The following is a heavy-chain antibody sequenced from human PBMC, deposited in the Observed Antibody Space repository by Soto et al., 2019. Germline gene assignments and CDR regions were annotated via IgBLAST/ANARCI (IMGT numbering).Heavy chain of an antibody. D-gene: IGHD1-7*01. CDR3: ARHITGTTVRRVYYFDY. J-gene: IGHJ4*02. Sequence: QVQLQESGPGLVKPSETLSLTCTVSGASISSYYWSWIRQPPGKGLEWIGYIYYSGSTNYNPSLKSRVTISLDTSNNQFSLKLSSVTAADTAVYYCARHITGTTVRRVYYFDYWGQGTLVTVSS. CDR1: GASISSYY. CDR2: IYYSGST. V-gene: IGHV4-59*08.